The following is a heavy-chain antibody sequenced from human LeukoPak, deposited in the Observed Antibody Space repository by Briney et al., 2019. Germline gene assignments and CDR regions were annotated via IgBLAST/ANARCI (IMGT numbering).Heavy chain of an antibody. CDR3: AREVVTAIQEDWFDP. J-gene: IGHJ5*02. CDR2: INPSGGST. Sequence: ASVKVSCKASGYTFTSYYMHWVRQAPGQGLEWMGKINPSGGSTSYAQKFQGRVTMTRDMSTSTVYMELSSLRSEDTAVYYCAREVVTAIQEDWFDPWGQGTLVTVSS. D-gene: IGHD2-21*02. V-gene: IGHV1-46*01. CDR1: GYTFTSYY.